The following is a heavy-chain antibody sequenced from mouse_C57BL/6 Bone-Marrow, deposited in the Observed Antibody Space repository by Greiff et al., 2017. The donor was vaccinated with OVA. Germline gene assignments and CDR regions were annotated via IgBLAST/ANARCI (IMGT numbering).Heavy chain of an antibody. V-gene: IGHV3-6*01. D-gene: IGHD1-1*01. CDR2: ISYDGSN. Sequence: EVKLQESGPGLVKPSQSLSLTCSVTGYSITSGYFWNWIRQFPGNKLEWMGYISYDGSNNYNPTLKNRISITRDTSTNQFFLKLNSVTTEDTATYYCARGGYGRLDYWGQGTTLTVSS. CDR3: ARGGYGRLDY. J-gene: IGHJ2*01. CDR1: GYSITSGYF.